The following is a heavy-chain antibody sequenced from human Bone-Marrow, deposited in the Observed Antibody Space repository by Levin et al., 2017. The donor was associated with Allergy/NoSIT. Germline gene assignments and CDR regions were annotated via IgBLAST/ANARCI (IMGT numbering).Heavy chain of an antibody. CDR2: IYHSGST. CDR3: ARGRGQLPSQRRNLNWFDP. Sequence: PSETLSLTCAVSGGSISSGGYSWSWIRQPPGKGLEWIGYIYHSGSTYYNPSLKSRVTISVDRSKNQFSLKLSSVTAADTAVYYCARGRGQLPSQRRNLNWFDPWGQGTLVTVSS. D-gene: IGHD2-2*01. CDR1: GGSISSGGYS. V-gene: IGHV4-30-2*01. J-gene: IGHJ5*02.